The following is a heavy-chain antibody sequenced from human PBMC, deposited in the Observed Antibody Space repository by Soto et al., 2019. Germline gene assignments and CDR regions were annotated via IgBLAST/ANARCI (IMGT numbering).Heavy chain of an antibody. D-gene: IGHD6-13*01. CDR3: ARADKQQLVLPPDY. V-gene: IGHV1-69*13. CDR2: IIPIFGTA. CDR1: GGTFSSYA. J-gene: IGHJ4*02. Sequence: GASVKVSCKASGGTFSSYAISWVRQAPGQGLEWMGGIIPIFGTANYAQKFQGRVTITADEPTSTAYMELSSLRSEDTAVYYCARADKQQLVLPPDYWGQGTLVTVSS.